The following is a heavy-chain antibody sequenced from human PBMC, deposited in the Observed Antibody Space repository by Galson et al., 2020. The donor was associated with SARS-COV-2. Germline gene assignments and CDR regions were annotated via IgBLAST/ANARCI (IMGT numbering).Heavy chain of an antibody. CDR3: ARDEGIRGYNYGRLYYGMDV. J-gene: IGHJ6*02. V-gene: IGHV3-21*01. CDR1: GFPFSTYS. CDR2: ISTRSSYT. Sequence: NSGGSLRLTCAASGFPFSTYSMNCVRLAPGKGLEWVSSISTRSSYTYYVDSVKGRFSISRDNSRNSLYLQMNSLRAEDTAVYYCARDEGIRGYNYGRLYYGMDVWRQGTTVAVSS. D-gene: IGHD5-18*01.